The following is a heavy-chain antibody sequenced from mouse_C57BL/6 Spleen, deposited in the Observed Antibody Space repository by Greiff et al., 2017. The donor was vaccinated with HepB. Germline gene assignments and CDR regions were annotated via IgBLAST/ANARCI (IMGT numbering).Heavy chain of an antibody. CDR1: GFTFSSYA. Sequence: EVQLVESGGGLVKPGGSLKLSCAASGFTFSSYAMSWVRQTPEKRLEWVATISDGGSYTYYPDNVKGRFTISRDNAKNNLYLQMSHLKSEDTAMYYCAREGGYYPYYFDYWGQGTTLTVSS. CDR2: ISDGGSYT. J-gene: IGHJ2*01. V-gene: IGHV5-4*01. CDR3: AREGGYYPYYFDY. D-gene: IGHD2-3*01.